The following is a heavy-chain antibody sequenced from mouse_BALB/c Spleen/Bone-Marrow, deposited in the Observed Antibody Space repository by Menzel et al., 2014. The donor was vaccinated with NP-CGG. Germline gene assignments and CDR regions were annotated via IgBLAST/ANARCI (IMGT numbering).Heavy chain of an antibody. CDR1: GYAFSSSW. Sequence: VQLQQSGPELVKPGASVKISCKASGYAFSSSWMNWVKQRPGQGLEWIGRIYPGDGDTNYNGKFKGKATLTADKSSSTAYMQLSSLNSVDSAVYFCARDGYGKRNYFDFWSQGPPLTAPS. CDR2: IYPGDGDT. J-gene: IGHJ2*01. CDR3: ARDGYGKRNYFDF. V-gene: IGHV1-82*01. D-gene: IGHD2-1*01.